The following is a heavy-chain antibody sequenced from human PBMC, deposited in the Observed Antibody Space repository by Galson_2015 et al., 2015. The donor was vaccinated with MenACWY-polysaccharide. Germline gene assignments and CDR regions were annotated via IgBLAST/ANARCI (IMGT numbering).Heavy chain of an antibody. CDR3: ARGHYGMDV. V-gene: IGHV3-7*01. J-gene: IGHJ6*02. Sequence: LRLSCAASGFTFKNYWMSWVRQAPGKGLEWVANIKKDGSEKHCVDFVKGRFTISRDNGRSSLYLQMNGLRAEDTAVYYCARGHYGMDVWGQGTTVIVS. CDR1: GFTFKNYW. CDR2: IKKDGSEK.